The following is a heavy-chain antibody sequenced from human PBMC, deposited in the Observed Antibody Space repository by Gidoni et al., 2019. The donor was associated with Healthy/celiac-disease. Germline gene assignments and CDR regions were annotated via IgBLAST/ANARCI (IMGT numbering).Heavy chain of an antibody. V-gene: IGHV4-34*01. CDR2: S. J-gene: IGHJ3*02. CDR3: ARTHCSSTSCYISAFDI. Sequence: SNYTPSLKSRVTISVDTSTNQFSLKLSSVTAADTAIYYCARTHCSSTSCYISAFDIWGLGTKVTVSS. D-gene: IGHD2-2*01.